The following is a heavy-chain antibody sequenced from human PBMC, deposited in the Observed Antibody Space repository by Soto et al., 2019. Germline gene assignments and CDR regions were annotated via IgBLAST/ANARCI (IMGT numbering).Heavy chain of an antibody. CDR3: ARVELWASYGMDV. Sequence: QVQLVQYGAEVKKPGASVKVSCKASGYTFTSYGISWVRQAPGQGLEWMGWISADNGNTNYAQKLQGRVSMTTDRSTSTAYGELRSLRSDDTAVYYCARVELWASYGMDVWGQGTTVTVSS. D-gene: IGHD5-18*01. J-gene: IGHJ6*02. V-gene: IGHV1-18*01. CDR1: GYTFTSYG. CDR2: ISADNGNT.